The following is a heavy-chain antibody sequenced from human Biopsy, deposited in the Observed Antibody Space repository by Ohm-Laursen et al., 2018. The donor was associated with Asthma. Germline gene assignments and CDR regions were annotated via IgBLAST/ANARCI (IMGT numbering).Heavy chain of an antibody. CDR1: GGYMRSGNYY. V-gene: IGHV4-39*01. Sequence: SETLSLTCGPSSGPGGYMRSGNYYWGWIRQPPGKGLEWIGSIYYSGTTYYNPSLESRVTVSADTSKNQFSLKLTSVTAADTAVYYCVRGSSSWHHGPFHYYYGLDVWGQGTTATVSS. J-gene: IGHJ6*02. CDR2: IYYSGTT. D-gene: IGHD6-13*01. CDR3: VRGSSSWHHGPFHYYYGLDV.